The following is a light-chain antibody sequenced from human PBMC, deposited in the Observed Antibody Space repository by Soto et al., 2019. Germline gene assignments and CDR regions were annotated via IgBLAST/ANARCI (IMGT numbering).Light chain of an antibody. CDR2: RNN. Sequence: QSVLTQPPSASGTPGQRVTISCSGSSSNIGSNYVYWYQQLPGTAPKLLIYRNNQRPSGVPDRFSGSKSGTSASLAISGLRSEDEADYSCAAWDDSLSGVVIGGGTKLTVL. V-gene: IGLV1-47*01. J-gene: IGLJ2*01. CDR3: AAWDDSLSGVV. CDR1: SSNIGSNY.